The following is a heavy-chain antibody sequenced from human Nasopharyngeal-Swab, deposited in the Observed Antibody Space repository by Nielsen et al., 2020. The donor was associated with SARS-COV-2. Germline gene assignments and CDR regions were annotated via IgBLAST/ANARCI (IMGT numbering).Heavy chain of an antibody. CDR3: ARDRSIAAAGTAFDI. Sequence: ASVKVSCKASGYTFTGYYMHWVRQAPGQGLEWMGWINPNSGGTNCAQKFQGRVTMTRDTSISTAYMELSRLRSDDTAVYYCARDRSIAAAGTAFDIWGQGTMVTVSS. D-gene: IGHD6-13*01. J-gene: IGHJ3*02. CDR1: GYTFTGYY. CDR2: INPNSGGT. V-gene: IGHV1-2*02.